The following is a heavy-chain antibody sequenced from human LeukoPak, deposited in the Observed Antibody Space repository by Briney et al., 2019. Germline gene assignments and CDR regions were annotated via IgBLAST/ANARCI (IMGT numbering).Heavy chain of an antibody. V-gene: IGHV3-30*02. D-gene: IGHD5-24*01. Sequence: GGSLRLSCAASGFTFSSYGMHWVRQAPGKGLEWVAFIRYDGSNKYYADSVKGRFTISRDNSKNTLYLQMNSLRAEDTAVYYCAKEGLEMDSFDYWGQGTLVTVSS. CDR3: AKEGLEMDSFDY. CDR1: GFTFSSYG. CDR2: IRYDGSNK. J-gene: IGHJ4*02.